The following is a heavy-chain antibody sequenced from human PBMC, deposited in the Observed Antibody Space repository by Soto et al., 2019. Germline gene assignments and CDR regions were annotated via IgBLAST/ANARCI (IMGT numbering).Heavy chain of an antibody. V-gene: IGHV3-23*01. CDR2: ISNSDDGT. CDR3: AKEQLERHFGFDY. D-gene: IGHD1-1*01. Sequence: PGGSLRLSCAASGFTFSNYAMSWVRQAPGKGLEWVSGISNSDDGTYYADSVKGRFTISRDNSKNMLYLQMNSLRAEDTALYHCAKEQLERHFGFDYWGQGALVTVSS. CDR1: GFTFSNYA. J-gene: IGHJ4*02.